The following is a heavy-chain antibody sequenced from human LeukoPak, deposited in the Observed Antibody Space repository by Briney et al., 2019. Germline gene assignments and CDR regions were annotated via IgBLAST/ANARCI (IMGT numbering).Heavy chain of an antibody. Sequence: SGGSLRLSCAASGFTFISYGMPWVRQAPGKGLEWVAVISYDGGYQYYADSVKGRLTISRDNSKNTVYLQLNSLRPEDTAVYYXXXXRRMMSAHYGMDVWGQGTTVTVSS. V-gene: IGHV3-30*03. J-gene: IGHJ6*02. CDR1: GFTFISYG. CDR2: ISYDGGYQ. CDR3: XXXRRMMSAHYGMDV. D-gene: IGHD3-16*01.